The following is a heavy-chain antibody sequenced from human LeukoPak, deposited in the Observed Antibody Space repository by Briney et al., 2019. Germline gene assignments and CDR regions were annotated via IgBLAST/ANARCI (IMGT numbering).Heavy chain of an antibody. Sequence: ASVKVSCKASGYTFTGYYIHWVRQAPGQGLEWTGWINPSSGVTNYAQKFQGRVTLTRDTPISTAYMEVSRLTSDDTAVYYCARAHMTTVTLGDYWGQGTLVTVSS. CDR1: GYTFTGYY. J-gene: IGHJ4*02. V-gene: IGHV1-2*02. CDR3: ARAHMTTVTLGDY. D-gene: IGHD4-11*01. CDR2: INPSSGVT.